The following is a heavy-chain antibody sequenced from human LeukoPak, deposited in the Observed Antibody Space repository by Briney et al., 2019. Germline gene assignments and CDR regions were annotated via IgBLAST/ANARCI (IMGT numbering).Heavy chain of an antibody. CDR2: IYTSGST. V-gene: IGHV4-4*07. D-gene: IGHD6-6*01. J-gene: IGHJ6*03. CDR1: GGSISSYY. Sequence: PSGTLSLTCTVSGGSISSYYWSWIRQPAGKGLGWIGRIYTSGSTNYNPSLKSRVTMSVDTSKNQFSLKLSSVTAADTAVYYCARSEQLAPRYYYYYMDVWGKGTTVTVSS. CDR3: ARSEQLAPRYYYYYMDV.